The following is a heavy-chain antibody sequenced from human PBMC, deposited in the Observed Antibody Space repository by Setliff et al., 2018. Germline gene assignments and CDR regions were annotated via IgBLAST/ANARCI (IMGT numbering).Heavy chain of an antibody. CDR2: TFYRSKWYY. CDR1: GDSVSSNGAA. D-gene: IGHD7-27*01. J-gene: IGHJ3*02. V-gene: IGHV6-1*01. CDR3: ARDSELGLDALDI. Sequence: PSQTLSLTCAISGDSVSSNGAAWNWIRQSPSGGLEWLGRTFYRSKWYYDYALSVESRITVNPDTSKNQFSLHLNSVTPEDTAVYYCARDSELGLDALDIWGQGTMVTVSS.